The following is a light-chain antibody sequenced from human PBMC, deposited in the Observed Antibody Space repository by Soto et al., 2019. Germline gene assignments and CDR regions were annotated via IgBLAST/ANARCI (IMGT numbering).Light chain of an antibody. CDR2: GAS. CDR3: QQSYSSPHT. J-gene: IGKJ4*01. CDR1: QSMSSF. V-gene: IGKV1-39*01. Sequence: DIQMTQSPSSLSASVGDRVIITCRASQSMSSFLNWYQQKPGKAPKLLIYGASSLQSGVPSRFSGSGSGTDFPLTISSLQPEDFATYYCQQSYSSPHTFGEGTKVEIK.